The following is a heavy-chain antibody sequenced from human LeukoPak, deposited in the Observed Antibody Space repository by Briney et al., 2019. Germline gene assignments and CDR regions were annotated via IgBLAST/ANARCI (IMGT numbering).Heavy chain of an antibody. V-gene: IGHV1-69*04. D-gene: IGHD3-22*01. J-gene: IGHJ4*02. CDR3: AREGHRDYYDSSGFVFDY. CDR2: IIPILGIA. CDR1: GGTFSSYA. Sequence: SVKVSCKASGGTFSSYAISWVRQAPGQGLEWMGRIIPILGIANYAQKFQGRVTITADKSTSTAYMELSSLRSEDTAVYYCAREGHRDYYDSSGFVFDYWGQGTLVTVSS.